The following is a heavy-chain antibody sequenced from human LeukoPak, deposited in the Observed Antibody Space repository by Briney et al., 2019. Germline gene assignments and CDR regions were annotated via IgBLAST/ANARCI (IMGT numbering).Heavy chain of an antibody. CDR1: GGSISSSSYY. CDR3: ARDDWNGSSPDY. J-gene: IGHJ4*02. Sequence: PSETLSLTCTVSGGSISSSSYYWGWIRQPPGKGLEWIGSIYYSGSTYYNPSLKSRVTISVDTSKNQFSLKLSSVTAADTAVYYCARDDWNGSSPDYWGQGTLVTVSS. CDR2: IYYSGST. V-gene: IGHV4-39*07. D-gene: IGHD6-13*01.